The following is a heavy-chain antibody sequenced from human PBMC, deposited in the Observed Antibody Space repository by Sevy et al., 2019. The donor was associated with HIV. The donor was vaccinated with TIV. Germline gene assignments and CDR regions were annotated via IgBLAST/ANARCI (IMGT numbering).Heavy chain of an antibody. CDR1: GSTFTSDW. D-gene: IGHD1-26*01. Sequence: GGSLRLSCAASGSTFTSDWMHWVRQPPGKGLAWVSHINSDGEMIRYADSVKGRFTTSRDNAKNILYLQMNNLRAEDTAVYYCARGSRGTFGSWGQGTLITVSS. J-gene: IGHJ4*02. CDR3: ARGSRGTFGS. CDR2: INSDGEMI. V-gene: IGHV3-74*01.